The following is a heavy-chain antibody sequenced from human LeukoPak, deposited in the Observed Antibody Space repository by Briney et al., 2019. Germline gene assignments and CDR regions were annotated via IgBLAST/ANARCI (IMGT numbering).Heavy chain of an antibody. J-gene: IGHJ6*02. V-gene: IGHV4-34*01. CDR2: INHSGST. CDR1: GGSFSGYY. Sequence: SETLSLTCAAYGGSFSGYYWSWIRQPPGKGLEWIGEINHSGSTNYNPSLKSRVTISVDTSKNQFSLKLSSVTAADTAVYYCARRRRYYDSSGYFNYYYGMDVWGQGTTVTVSS. CDR3: ARRRRYYDSSGYFNYYYGMDV. D-gene: IGHD3-22*01.